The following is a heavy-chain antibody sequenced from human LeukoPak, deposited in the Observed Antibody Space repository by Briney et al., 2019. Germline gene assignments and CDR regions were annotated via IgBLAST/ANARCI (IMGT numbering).Heavy chain of an antibody. V-gene: IGHV1-69*05. J-gene: IGHJ6*03. Sequence: SVKVSSKASGDTFNDYIITWVRQAPGQGLEWMGGVMPLFNTPNYAQKFQGRITIITDASTHTSYMELRSLRSEDTAVYSCARVDRHHFYMDVWGKGTTVTVSS. CDR1: GDTFNDYI. D-gene: IGHD1-14*01. CDR3: ARVDRHHFYMDV. CDR2: VMPLFNTP.